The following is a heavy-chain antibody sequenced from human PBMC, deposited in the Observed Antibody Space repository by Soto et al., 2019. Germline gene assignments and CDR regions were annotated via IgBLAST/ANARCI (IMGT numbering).Heavy chain of an antibody. CDR2: IYSSGST. CDR3: ARGQRFSDWFDP. Sequence: LETLSLTCNVFGGSVSGFYWTWIRQPAGKGLEWIGRIYSSGSTKYNPSLKSRVSMSLDTSRNQFSLNLTSVTAADTAVYYCARGQRFSDWFDPWGQGTLVTVSS. D-gene: IGHD3-3*01. V-gene: IGHV4-4*07. J-gene: IGHJ5*02. CDR1: GGSVSGFY.